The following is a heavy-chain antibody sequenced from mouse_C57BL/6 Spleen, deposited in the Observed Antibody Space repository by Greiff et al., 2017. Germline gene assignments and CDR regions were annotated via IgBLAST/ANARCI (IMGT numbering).Heavy chain of an antibody. Sequence: QVQLQQSGAELARPGASVKLSCEASGYTFTSYGISWVKQRTGQGLEWIGEIYPRSGNTYYNEKFKGKATLTADKSSSTAYMERRSLTSEDSAVYFCARRDLIYYYGSSYWGQGTSVTVSS. CDR2: IYPRSGNT. CDR1: GYTFTSYG. J-gene: IGHJ4*01. V-gene: IGHV1-81*01. CDR3: ARRDLIYYYGSSY. D-gene: IGHD1-1*01.